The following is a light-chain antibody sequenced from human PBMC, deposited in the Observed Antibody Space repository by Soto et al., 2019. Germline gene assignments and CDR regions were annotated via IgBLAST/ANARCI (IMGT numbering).Light chain of an antibody. CDR2: DVS. CDR1: SSDVGGYTY. CDR3: SSYTSSSTLV. V-gene: IGLV2-14*01. J-gene: IGLJ2*01. Sequence: QSALTQPASVSGAPGQSITSSCTGTSSDVGGYTYVSWYQQHPGKAPKLMIYDVSSRPSGVSNRFSGSKSGNTASLTISGLQAEDEADYYCSSYTSSSTLVFGGGAKLTVL.